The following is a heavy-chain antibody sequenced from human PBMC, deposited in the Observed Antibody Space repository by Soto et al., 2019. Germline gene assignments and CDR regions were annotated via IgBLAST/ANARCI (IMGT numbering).Heavy chain of an antibody. J-gene: IGHJ4*02. Sequence: ASVKVSCKASGYTFTSYYMHWVRQAPGQGLEWMGIINPSGGSTSYAQKFQGRVTMTRGTSTSTVYMDLSSLRSEDTAVYYCARGLSVAGLKFDYWGQGTLVTVS. CDR2: INPSGGST. CDR1: GYTFTSYY. V-gene: IGHV1-46*03. CDR3: ARGLSVAGLKFDY. D-gene: IGHD6-19*01.